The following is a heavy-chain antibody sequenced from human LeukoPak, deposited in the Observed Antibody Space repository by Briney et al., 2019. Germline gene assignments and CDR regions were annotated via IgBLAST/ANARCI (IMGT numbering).Heavy chain of an antibody. CDR1: GGTFSSYA. D-gene: IGHD5-18*01. CDR3: ASSRGYSYGPGGGMDV. CDR2: IIPIFGTA. Sequence: SVKVSCKASGGTFSSYAISWVRQAPGQGLGWMGGIIPIFGTANYAQKFQGRVTITADESTSTAYMELSSLRSEDTAVYYCASSRGYSYGPGGGMDVWGQGTTVTVSS. J-gene: IGHJ6*02. V-gene: IGHV1-69*01.